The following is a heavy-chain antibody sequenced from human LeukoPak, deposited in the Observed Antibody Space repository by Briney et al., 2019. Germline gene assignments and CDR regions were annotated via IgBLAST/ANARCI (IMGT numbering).Heavy chain of an antibody. CDR1: GFTFSSYW. CDR2: IKQDGNEK. V-gene: IGHV3-7*01. CDR3: ARELLGHGYNSGDFDY. Sequence: TGGSLRLSCAASGFTFSSYWMNWVRQAPGKGLEWVANIKQDGNEKYYVDSVKGRFTISRDNAKNSLYLQMNSLRAEDTAVYYCARELLGHGYNSGDFDYWGQGTLLTVSS. D-gene: IGHD5-24*01. J-gene: IGHJ4*02.